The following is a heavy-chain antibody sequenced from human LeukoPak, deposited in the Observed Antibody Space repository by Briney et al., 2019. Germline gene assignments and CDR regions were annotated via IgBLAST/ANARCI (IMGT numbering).Heavy chain of an antibody. V-gene: IGHV4-39*01. CDR1: GGSMSSSSYY. Sequence: PSETLSLTCGVSGGSMSSSSYYWGWIRQPPGKGLEWIGSIYYSGSTYYNPSLKSRVTISVDSSKNQCSLKLSSVTAADTAVYYCARGWYYYGSGTDDRPNPFDYWSHGTLVTVSS. J-gene: IGHJ4*01. D-gene: IGHD3-10*01. CDR3: ARGWYYYGSGTDDRPNPFDY. CDR2: IYYSGST.